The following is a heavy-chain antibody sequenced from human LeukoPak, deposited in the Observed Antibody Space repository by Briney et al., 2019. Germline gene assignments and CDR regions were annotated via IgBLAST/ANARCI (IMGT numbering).Heavy chain of an antibody. D-gene: IGHD3-16*01. Sequence: QPGGSLRLSCAASGFTFSSYWMHWVRQGPGKGLVWVSRTNSDGSTSYADSVKGRFTISRDNAKKSLYLQMNSLRAEDTAVYFCARDMIILQSWGQGTLVTVSS. CDR1: GFTFSSYW. CDR2: TNSDGST. CDR3: ARDMIILQS. V-gene: IGHV3-74*01. J-gene: IGHJ5*02.